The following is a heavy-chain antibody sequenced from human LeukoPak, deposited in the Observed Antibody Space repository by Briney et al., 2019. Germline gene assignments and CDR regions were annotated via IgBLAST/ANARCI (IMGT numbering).Heavy chain of an antibody. CDR2: IRYDGSNK. CDR1: GFTFSSYG. Sequence: PGGSLRLSCAASGFTFSSYGMHWVRQAPGKGLEWVSFIRYDGSNKYYANSVKGRFTISRDNSKNTLYLQMNSLRAEDTAAYYCAKDLRRSYYYDSSGYYYGAFDIWGQGTMVTVSS. D-gene: IGHD3-22*01. V-gene: IGHV3-30*02. CDR3: AKDLRRSYYYDSSGYYYGAFDI. J-gene: IGHJ3*02.